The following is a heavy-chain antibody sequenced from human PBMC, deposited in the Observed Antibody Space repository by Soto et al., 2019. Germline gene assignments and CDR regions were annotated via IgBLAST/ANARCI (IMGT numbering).Heavy chain of an antibody. CDR1: GDCISSYY. CDR2: LYYGRSA. J-gene: IGHJ4*01. CDR3: AHRGMAVVPEY. V-gene: IGHV4-59*01. D-gene: IGHD3-22*01. Sequence: PSETLSLTCAVSGDCISSYYCMWIRQPPGKGLESIGYLYYGRSANYNPSLKSRVTLSVDTSTNQCSLTLCSMTAADTAVYYCAHRGMAVVPEYWGQGTLVTVSS.